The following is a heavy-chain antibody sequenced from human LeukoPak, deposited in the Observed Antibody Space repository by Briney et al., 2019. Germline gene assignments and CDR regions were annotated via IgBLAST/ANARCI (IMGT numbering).Heavy chain of an antibody. Sequence: PSETLSLTCAVSGGSISSYYWSWIRQPPGKGLEWIGYIYYSGSTNYNPSLKSRVTISVDTSKNQFSLKLSSVTAADTAVYYCARLYCSSTSCYQRVNWFDPWGQGTLVTVSS. CDR3: ARLYCSSTSCYQRVNWFDP. V-gene: IGHV4-59*08. CDR2: IYYSGST. CDR1: GGSISSYY. D-gene: IGHD2-2*01. J-gene: IGHJ5*02.